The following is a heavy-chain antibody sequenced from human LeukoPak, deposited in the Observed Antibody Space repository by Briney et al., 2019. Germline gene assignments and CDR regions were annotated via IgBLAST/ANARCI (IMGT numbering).Heavy chain of an antibody. CDR1: GGSISSYY. Sequence: PSETLSLTCTVSGGSISSYYWSWIRQPPGKGLEWIGYIYYGGSTNYNPSLKSRVTISVDTSKNQFSLKLSSVTAADTAVYYCARATPGGYYDSSDYYFIDYWGQGTLVTVSS. CDR3: ARATPGGYYDSSDYYFIDY. J-gene: IGHJ4*02. V-gene: IGHV4-59*01. CDR2: IYYGGST. D-gene: IGHD3-22*01.